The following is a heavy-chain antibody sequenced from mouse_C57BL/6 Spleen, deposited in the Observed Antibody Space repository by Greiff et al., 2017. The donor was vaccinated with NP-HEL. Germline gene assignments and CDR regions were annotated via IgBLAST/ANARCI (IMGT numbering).Heavy chain of an antibody. J-gene: IGHJ4*01. CDR3: AYGYPRAMDD. V-gene: IGHV14-3*01. Sequence: EVKLLESVAELVRPGASVKLSCTASGFNITNTYMHWVKQRPEQGLEWIGRIDPANGNTKYAPKFKGKATLTVDTSSNTAYLQLSSLTSEDTAIYYCAYGYPRAMDDWGQGTSVTVSS. CDR2: IDPANGNT. CDR1: GFNITNTY. D-gene: IGHD2-2*01.